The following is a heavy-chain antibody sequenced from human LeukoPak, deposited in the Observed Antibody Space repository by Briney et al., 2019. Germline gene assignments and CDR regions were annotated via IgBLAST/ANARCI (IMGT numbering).Heavy chain of an antibody. CDR2: ISSSSSYI. CDR1: GFTFSSYS. CDR3: ARVGGATHYFDY. Sequence: PGGSLRLSCAASGFTFSSYSMNWVRQAPGKGLEWVSSISSSSSYIYYADSVKGRFTISRDNAQNSLYLQMNSLRAEDTAVYYCARVGGATHYFDYWGQGTLVTVSS. V-gene: IGHV3-21*01. D-gene: IGHD1-26*01. J-gene: IGHJ4*02.